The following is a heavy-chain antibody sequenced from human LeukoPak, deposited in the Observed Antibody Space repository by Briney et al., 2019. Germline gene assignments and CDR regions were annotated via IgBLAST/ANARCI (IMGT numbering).Heavy chain of an antibody. CDR2: IYYSGST. J-gene: IGHJ4*02. CDR1: GGSISSYY. Sequence: SETLSLTCTVSGGSISSYYWSWIRQPPGKGLEWVGYIYYSGSTKYNPSLKSRVTISVDTSKNQFSLKVRSVTAADTAVYYCARDGGYEFDYWGQGTLVTVSS. D-gene: IGHD5-12*01. V-gene: IGHV4-59*01. CDR3: ARDGGYEFDY.